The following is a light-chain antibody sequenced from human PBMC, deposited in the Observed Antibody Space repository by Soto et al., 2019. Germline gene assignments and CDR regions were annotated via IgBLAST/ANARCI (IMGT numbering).Light chain of an antibody. Sequence: QSALTQPASVSASPGQSITISCTGASSDVGGFDYVSWYQQHPGKAPQLMIYDVTNRPSGVSDRFSGSKSGNTASLTISGLQAEDEADYYCGSYTSSITPYVFGTGTQLTVL. CDR1: SSDVGGFDY. CDR3: GSYTSSITPYV. V-gene: IGLV2-14*01. J-gene: IGLJ1*01. CDR2: DVT.